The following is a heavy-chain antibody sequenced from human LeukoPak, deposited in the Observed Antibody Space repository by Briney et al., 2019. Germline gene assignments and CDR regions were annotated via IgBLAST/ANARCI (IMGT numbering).Heavy chain of an antibody. CDR3: AGGGYCGVASCFAPLFDW. J-gene: IGHJ4*02. CDR2: VYNSGST. D-gene: IGHD2-2*01. CDR1: RGISRYY. V-gene: IGHV4-59*03. Sequence: PSETLSLTCTVSRGISRYYWNWIRQSPGKGLEWIGYVYNSGSTNYNPPLKSRVTISIDTSKNQFSLNLRSVTAADTALYFCAGGGYCGVASCFAPLFDWWGQGTPVTVSS.